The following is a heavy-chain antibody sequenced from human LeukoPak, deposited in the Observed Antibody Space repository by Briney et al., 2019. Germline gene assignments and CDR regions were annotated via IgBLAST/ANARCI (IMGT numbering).Heavy chain of an antibody. V-gene: IGHV1-24*01. Sequence: ASVKVSYKVSGYTLTELSMHWVRQAPGKGLEWMGGFDPEDGETIYAQKFQGRVTMTEDTSTDTAYMELSSLRSEDTAVYYCATEGISKWDSSGYEFDYWGQGTLVTVSS. J-gene: IGHJ4*02. CDR3: ATEGISKWDSSGYEFDY. D-gene: IGHD3-22*01. CDR1: GYTLTELS. CDR2: FDPEDGET.